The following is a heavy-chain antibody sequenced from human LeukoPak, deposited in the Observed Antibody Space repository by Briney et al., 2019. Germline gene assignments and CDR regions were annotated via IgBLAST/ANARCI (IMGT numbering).Heavy chain of an antibody. D-gene: IGHD3/OR15-3a*01. J-gene: IGHJ5*02. V-gene: IGHV4-34*01. CDR3: ARIGIWTFDP. CDR2: INHSGST. Sequence: SETLSLTCAVYGGSFSGYYWSWIRQPPGKGLEWIGEINHSGSTNYNPSLKSRVTISVDTSKNQFSLKLSSVTAADTAVYYCARIGIWTFDPWGQGTLVTVSS. CDR1: GGSFSGYY.